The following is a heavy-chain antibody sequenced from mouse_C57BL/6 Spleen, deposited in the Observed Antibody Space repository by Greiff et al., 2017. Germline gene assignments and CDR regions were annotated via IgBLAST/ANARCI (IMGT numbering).Heavy chain of an antibody. V-gene: IGHV8-8*01. CDR2: IWWDDDK. J-gene: IGHJ2*01. D-gene: IGHD2-3*01. Sequence: QVTLKVSGPGILQPSQTLSLTCSFSGFSLSTFGMGVGWIRQPSGKGLEWLAHIWWDDDKYYNPALKSRLTISKDTSKNQVFLKIAKVDTADTATYSVARKSPPMELCFFYYWGEGATLTDSS. CDR1: GFSLSTFGMG. CDR3: ARKSPPMELCFFYY.